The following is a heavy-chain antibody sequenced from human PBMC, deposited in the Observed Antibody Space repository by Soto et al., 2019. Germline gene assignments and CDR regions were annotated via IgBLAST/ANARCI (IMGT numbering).Heavy chain of an antibody. CDR1: GFTFSSYG. J-gene: IGHJ4*02. V-gene: IGHV3-30*03. CDR3: ARKGYGGRWSLDY. CDR2: ISYDGNRK. D-gene: IGHD2-15*01. Sequence: QVQLVESGGGVVQPGRSLRLSCAASGFTFSSYGMHWARQAPGEGLEWVAVISYDGNRKYYADSVKGRFTISRDFSKNTVDLNMNSLRVEDTAVYFCARKGYGGRWSLDYWGQGILVTVSS.